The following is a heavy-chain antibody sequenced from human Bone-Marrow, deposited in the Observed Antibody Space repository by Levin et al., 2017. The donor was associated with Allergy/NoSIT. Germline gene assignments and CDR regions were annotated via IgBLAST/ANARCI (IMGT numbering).Heavy chain of an antibody. Sequence: GGSLRLSCAASGFTFNNYAMTWVRQAPGKGLEWVSAVTGSGGNTFYADSVKGRFTISRDNSKNMVYLQMNSLSAADTAVYYCAREYFGYCSGGSCLYWGQGTLVTVSS. CDR3: AREYFGYCSGGSCLY. V-gene: IGHV3-23*01. CDR2: VTGSGGNT. J-gene: IGHJ4*02. D-gene: IGHD2-15*01. CDR1: GFTFNNYA.